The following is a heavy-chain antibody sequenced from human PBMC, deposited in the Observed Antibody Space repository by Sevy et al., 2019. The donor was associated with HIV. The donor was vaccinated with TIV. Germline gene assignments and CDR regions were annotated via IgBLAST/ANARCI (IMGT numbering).Heavy chain of an antibody. Sequence: GGSLRLSCAASGLTFSTSWMKWVRQAPGKGLECVANIRPDGSETYYADSVRGRFTISRDNARDSVFLQMNSLRVEDTAVYYCARVSSAGGADYWGQGVLVTVSS. CDR2: IRPDGSET. J-gene: IGHJ4*02. CDR3: ARVSSAGGADY. V-gene: IGHV3-7*01. CDR1: GLTFSTSW. D-gene: IGHD6-13*01.